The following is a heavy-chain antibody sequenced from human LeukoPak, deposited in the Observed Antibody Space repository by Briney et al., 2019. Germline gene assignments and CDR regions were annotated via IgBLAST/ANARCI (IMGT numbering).Heavy chain of an antibody. CDR2: IWYDGSNK. J-gene: IGHJ6*03. CDR3: ATMGSSGWLPSYYYYHYMDV. Sequence: GGSLRLSCAASGFTFSSYGMHWVRQAPGKGLEWVAVIWYDGSNKYYADSVKGRFTISRDNSKNTLYLQMNSLRAEDTAVYYCATMGSSGWLPSYYYYHYMDVWGKGTTVTVSS. CDR1: GFTFSSYG. V-gene: IGHV3-33*01. D-gene: IGHD6-19*01.